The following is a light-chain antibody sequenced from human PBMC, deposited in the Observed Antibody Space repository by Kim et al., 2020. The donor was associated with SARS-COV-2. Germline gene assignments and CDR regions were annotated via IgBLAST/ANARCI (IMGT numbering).Light chain of an antibody. CDR2: KDS. Sequence: PGQKARRTSTGDALPKQYAYWYHQKPGQAPVLVIYKDSERPSGIPERFAGSSSGKTVTLTISGVQAEDEADYYCQSADSSGTYWVFGGGTQLTVL. V-gene: IGLV3-25*03. CDR3: QSADSSGTYWV. J-gene: IGLJ3*02. CDR1: ALPKQY.